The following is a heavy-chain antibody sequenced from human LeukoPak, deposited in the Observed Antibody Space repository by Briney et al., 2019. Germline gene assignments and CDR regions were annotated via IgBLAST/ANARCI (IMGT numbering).Heavy chain of an antibody. CDR1: GFTFSSYA. J-gene: IGHJ4*02. CDR3: ARDGYDSSGYYYSIPHYFDY. D-gene: IGHD3-22*01. V-gene: IGHV3-30-3*01. Sequence: PGGSLRLSCAASGFTFSSYAMHWVRQAPGKGLEWVAVISYDGSNKYYADSVKGRFTISRDNSKNTLYLQMNSLRAEDTAVYYCARDGYDSSGYYYSIPHYFDYWGQGTLVTVSS. CDR2: ISYDGSNK.